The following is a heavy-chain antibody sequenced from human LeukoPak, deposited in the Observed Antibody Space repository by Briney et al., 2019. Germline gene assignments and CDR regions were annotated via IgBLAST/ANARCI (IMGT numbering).Heavy chain of an antibody. J-gene: IGHJ4*02. V-gene: IGHV3-7*01. CDR2: IKQDGSEK. D-gene: IGHD3-9*01. Sequence: PGGSLRLSCAASGFTFSSYWMSWVRQAPGKGLEWVANIKQDGSEKYYVDSVKGRFTISRDNAKNSLYPQMNSLRAEDTAVFYCARGGVLRYFDWLLNFDYWGQGTLVTVSS. CDR1: GFTFSSYW. CDR3: ARGGVLRYFDWLLNFDY.